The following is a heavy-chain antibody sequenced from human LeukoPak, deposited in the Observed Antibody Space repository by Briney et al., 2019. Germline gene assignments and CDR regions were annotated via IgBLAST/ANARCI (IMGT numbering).Heavy chain of an antibody. V-gene: IGHV4-59*01. CDR1: GGSISSYY. Sequence: PSETLSLTCTVSGGSISSYYWSWIRQPPGKGLEWIGYIYYSGSTNYNPSLKSQVTISVDTSKNQFSLKLSSVTAADTAVYYCARVSPVIRDAFDIWGQGTMVTVSS. CDR3: ARVSPVIRDAFDI. J-gene: IGHJ3*02. CDR2: IYYSGST. D-gene: IGHD3-10*01.